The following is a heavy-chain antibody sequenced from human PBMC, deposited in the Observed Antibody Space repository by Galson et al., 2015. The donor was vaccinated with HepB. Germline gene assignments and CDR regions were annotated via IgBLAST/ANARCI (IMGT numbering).Heavy chain of an antibody. CDR2: IRNDGTNQ. Sequence: SLRLSCAASGFTFSSYGMHWVRQAPGKGLEWVAVIRNDGTNQHCADSVKGRFTISRDNSRRSLYLQMNSLRGEDTAVYYCTKDAYTTSSGWFDMWGQGTLVTVSS. V-gene: IGHV3-33*06. D-gene: IGHD6-6*01. CDR3: TKDAYTTSSGWFDM. J-gene: IGHJ5*02. CDR1: GFTFSSYG.